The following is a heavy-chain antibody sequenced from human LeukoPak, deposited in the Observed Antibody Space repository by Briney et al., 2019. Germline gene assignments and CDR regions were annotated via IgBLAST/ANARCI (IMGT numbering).Heavy chain of an antibody. CDR3: AHEKRYSFDLFAN. CDR1: GFSLRSRGVG. D-gene: IGHD5-12*01. Sequence: SGPTLVHPPPTLTLTCIFSGFSLRSRGVGVGWIRQPQGKALEWLALIYWDDDKLYNTYLKSRLTITKDTSKNQVVLTMTNMDPVVTATYYCAHEKRYSFDLFANWGQGTLVTVSS. V-gene: IGHV2-5*02. CDR2: IYWDDDK. J-gene: IGHJ4*02.